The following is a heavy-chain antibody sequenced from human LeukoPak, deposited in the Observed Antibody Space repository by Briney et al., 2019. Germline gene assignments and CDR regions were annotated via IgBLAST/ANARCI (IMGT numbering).Heavy chain of an antibody. CDR2: ISWNSGSI. D-gene: IGHD6-19*01. CDR3: AKDRTQYSSGFHFDY. CDR1: GFTFDDYA. Sequence: PGGSLRLSCAASGFTFDDYAMHWVRQAPGKGLEWVSGISWNSGSIGYADSVKGRFTISRDNAKNSLYLQMNSLRAEDTALYYCAKDRTQYSSGFHFDYWGQGTLVTVSS. J-gene: IGHJ4*02. V-gene: IGHV3-9*01.